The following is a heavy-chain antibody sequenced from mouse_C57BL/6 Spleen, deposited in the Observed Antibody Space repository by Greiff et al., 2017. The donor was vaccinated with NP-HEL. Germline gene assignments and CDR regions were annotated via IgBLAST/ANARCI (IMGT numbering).Heavy chain of an antibody. D-gene: IGHD1-3*01. V-gene: IGHV1-22*01. Sequence: EVKLEESGPELVKPGASVKMSCKASGYTFTDYNMHWVKQSHGKSLEWIGHINPNTGGTSYNQKFKGKATLTVNKSYRTAYMQLRSLTSEDSTVDYCAREWLAPYAMDYWGKGTSVTVSS. CDR1: GYTFTDYN. CDR2: INPNTGGT. J-gene: IGHJ4*01. CDR3: AREWLAPYAMDY.